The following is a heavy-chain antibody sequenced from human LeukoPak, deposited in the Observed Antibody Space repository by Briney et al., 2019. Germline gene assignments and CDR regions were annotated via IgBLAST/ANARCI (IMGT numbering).Heavy chain of an antibody. CDR3: ARDRGYCSGGSCYRWFDP. CDR1: GFTFSSYG. V-gene: IGHV3-33*01. D-gene: IGHD2-15*01. J-gene: IGHJ5*02. CDR2: IWYDGSNK. Sequence: PGRSLRLSCAASGFTFSSYGMHWVRQAPGKGLEWVAVIWYDGSNKYYADSVKGRFTISRDNSKNTLYLQMNSLRAEDTAVYYCARDRGYCSGGSCYRWFDPWGQGTLVTVSS.